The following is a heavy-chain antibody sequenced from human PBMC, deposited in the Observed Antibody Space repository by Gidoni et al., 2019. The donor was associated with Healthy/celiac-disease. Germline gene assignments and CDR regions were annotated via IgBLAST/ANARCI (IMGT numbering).Heavy chain of an antibody. J-gene: IGHJ4*02. Sequence: QVQLVQSGAEVKNPGSSVTVSCKASGCTFSSYAISWVRQAPGQGLEWMGGIIPIFGTANYAQKFQGRVTITADESTSTAYMELSSLRSEDTAVYYCAFAIYGYYWFDYWGQGTLVTVSS. CDR3: AFAIYGYYWFDY. D-gene: IGHD2-8*01. CDR1: GCTFSSYA. CDR2: IIPIFGTA. V-gene: IGHV1-69*01.